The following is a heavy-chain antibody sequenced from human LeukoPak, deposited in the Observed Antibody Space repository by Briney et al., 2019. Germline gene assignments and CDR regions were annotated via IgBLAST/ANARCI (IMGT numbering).Heavy chain of an antibody. CDR2: ISYDGSNK. CDR1: GFTFSSYG. CDR3: AKTMGTAAAGDYYGMDV. Sequence: PGRSLRLSCAASGFTFSSYGMHWVRQAPGKGLEWVAVISYDGSNKYYADSVKGRFTISRDNSKNTLYLQMNSLRAEDTAVYYCAKTMGTAAAGDYYGMDVWGQGTTVTVSS. D-gene: IGHD6-13*01. J-gene: IGHJ6*02. V-gene: IGHV3-30*18.